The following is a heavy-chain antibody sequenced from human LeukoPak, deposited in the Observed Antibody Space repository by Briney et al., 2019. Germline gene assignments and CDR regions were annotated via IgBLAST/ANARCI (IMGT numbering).Heavy chain of an antibody. D-gene: IGHD5-18*01. Sequence: GGSLRLSCAASGFTFSSYWMSWVCQAPGKGLEWEANIKEDGRQKYYVGSVKGRFTISRDNAKNSLYLQMNSLRAEDTGVYYCAKDSGWIQFIDWGQGTPVTVSS. J-gene: IGHJ4*02. CDR3: AKDSGWIQFID. CDR1: GFTFSSYW. V-gene: IGHV3-7*03. CDR2: IKEDGRQK.